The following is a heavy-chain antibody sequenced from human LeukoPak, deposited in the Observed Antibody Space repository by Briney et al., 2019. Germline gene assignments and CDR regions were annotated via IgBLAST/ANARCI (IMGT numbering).Heavy chain of an antibody. Sequence: SETLSLTCTVSGGSICSYNWSWIRPPQGKGREGIGYTYYSGSTNSNPSLKRRVTISVNTSKTQFSLKLSSITAADTAWYYCTRGVRIAATGPGGDWGQGTLVTVSS. CDR3: TRGVRIAATGPGGD. V-gene: IGHV4-59*01. CDR2: TYYSGST. J-gene: IGHJ4*02. CDR1: GGSICSYN. D-gene: IGHD6-13*01.